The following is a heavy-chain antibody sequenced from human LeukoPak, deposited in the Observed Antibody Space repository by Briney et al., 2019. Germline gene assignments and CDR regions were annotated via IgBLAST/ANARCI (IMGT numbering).Heavy chain of an antibody. CDR3: VRVVTTGSGWYHFDN. CDR2: SSTTKPNSFTT. CDR1: GFSITDHH. D-gene: IGHD1-1*01. V-gene: IGHV3-72*01. Sequence: GGSLRLSCAGAGFSITDHHMGWVRDAPGKGPERSGRSSTTKPNSFTTQYAASVRGRFTISRDDSQNSLYLHLNSLKTEDTAVYYCVRVVTTGSGWYHFDNWGLGTLVTVSS. J-gene: IGHJ4*02.